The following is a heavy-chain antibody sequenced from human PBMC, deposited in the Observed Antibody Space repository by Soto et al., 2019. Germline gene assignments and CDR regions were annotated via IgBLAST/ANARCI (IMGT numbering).Heavy chain of an antibody. D-gene: IGHD3-22*01. CDR2: ISGSGGST. Sequence: EVQLLESGGGLVQPGGSLRLSCAASGFTFSSYAMSWVRQAPGKGLEWVSAISGSGGSTYYADSVKGRFTISRDNSKNTLYLQMNNLRAEDTAVYYCAKDAYYYDSIGHSAGGSSDAFDIWGQGTMLTVSS. CDR3: AKDAYYYDSIGHSAGGSSDAFDI. J-gene: IGHJ3*02. CDR1: GFTFSSYA. V-gene: IGHV3-23*01.